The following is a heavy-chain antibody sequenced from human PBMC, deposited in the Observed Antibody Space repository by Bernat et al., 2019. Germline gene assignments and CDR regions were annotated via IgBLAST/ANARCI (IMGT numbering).Heavy chain of an antibody. Sequence: EVQLVESGGGLVQPGGSLRLSCAASGFTFKDYWMSWVRQTPGKGLEWLANIKQDGSEKKYVDSVKGRFTVSRDNAKNSLYLQMDSLRVEDTAVYYCATTAGTRLDYWGQGTLVTVSS. CDR3: ATTAGTRLDY. CDR1: GFTFKDYW. D-gene: IGHD1-14*01. V-gene: IGHV3-7*01. CDR2: IKQDGSEK. J-gene: IGHJ4*02.